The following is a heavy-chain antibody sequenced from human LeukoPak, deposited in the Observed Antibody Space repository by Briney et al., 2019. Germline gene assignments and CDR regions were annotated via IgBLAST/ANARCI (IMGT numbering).Heavy chain of an antibody. Sequence: SQTLSLTCTVSGGSISSGSYYWSWIRQPPGKGLEWIGYIYHSGSTYYNPSLKSRVTISVDRSKNQFSLKLSSVTAADTAVYYCARDKYAIVVVPGARTTIHGTGWFDPWGQGTLVTVSS. D-gene: IGHD2-2*01. CDR2: IYHSGST. V-gene: IGHV4-30-2*01. CDR3: ARDKYAIVVVPGARTTIHGTGWFDP. CDR1: GGSISSGSYY. J-gene: IGHJ5*02.